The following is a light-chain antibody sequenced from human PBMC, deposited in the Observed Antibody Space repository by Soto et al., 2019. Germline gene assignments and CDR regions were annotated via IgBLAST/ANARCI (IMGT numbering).Light chain of an antibody. J-gene: IGLJ2*01. CDR3: QSYDSGLSVV. Sequence: QSALTQPPSVSGAPGQRVTISCSGSSSNIGAGYDVHWYQQLPGTAPKLLIHDNVNRPSGVPDRFSGSKSGTSASLAITGLQAEDEADYYCQSYDSGLSVVFGGGTKLTVL. CDR2: DNV. CDR1: SSNIGAGYD. V-gene: IGLV1-40*01.